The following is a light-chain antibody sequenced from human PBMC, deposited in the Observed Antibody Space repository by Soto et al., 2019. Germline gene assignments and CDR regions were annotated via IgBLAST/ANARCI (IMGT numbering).Light chain of an antibody. CDR1: SSNIGNRY. Sequence: QSVLTQPPSVSAAPGQKVTISCSGSSSNIGNRYVAWYQQLPGTAPKLLIYDNDNRLSGIPDRFSGSKSGTSATLYITGLQTGDEADYYCATWDDSLSTVVFGGGTKLTVL. CDR3: ATWDDSLSTVV. J-gene: IGLJ2*01. CDR2: DND. V-gene: IGLV1-51*01.